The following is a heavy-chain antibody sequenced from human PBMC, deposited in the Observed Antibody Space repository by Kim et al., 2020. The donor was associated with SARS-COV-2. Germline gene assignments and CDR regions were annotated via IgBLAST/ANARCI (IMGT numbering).Heavy chain of an antibody. CDR1: GFTFSSYG. CDR2: ISYDGSNK. Sequence: GGSLRLSCAASGFTFSSYGMHWVRQAPGKGLEWVAVISYDGSNKYYADSVKGRFTISRDNSKNTLYLQMNSLRAEDTAVYYCAKEGAKDYYDSSGYYGDAFDIWGQGTMVTVSS. CDR3: AKEGAKDYYDSSGYYGDAFDI. V-gene: IGHV3-30*18. D-gene: IGHD3-22*01. J-gene: IGHJ3*02.